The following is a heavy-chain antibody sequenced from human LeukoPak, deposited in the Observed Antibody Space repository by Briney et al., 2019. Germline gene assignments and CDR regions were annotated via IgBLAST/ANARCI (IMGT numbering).Heavy chain of an antibody. CDR3: ARVRAAAGPFDY. Sequence: SQTLSLTCTVSGGSISSGSYYWSWIRQPPGKGLEWIGYIYYSGSTNYNPSLKSRVTISVDTSKNQFSLKLSSVTAADTAVYYCARVRAAAGPFDYWGQGTLVTVSS. V-gene: IGHV4-61*01. CDR1: GGSISSGSYY. D-gene: IGHD6-13*01. CDR2: IYYSGST. J-gene: IGHJ4*02.